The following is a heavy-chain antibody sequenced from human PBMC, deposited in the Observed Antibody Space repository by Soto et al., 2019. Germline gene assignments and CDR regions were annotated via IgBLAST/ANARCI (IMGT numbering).Heavy chain of an antibody. V-gene: IGHV3-66*01. Sequence: EVQLVESGGGLVQPGGSLRLSCAASGFTVSSNYMSWVRQAPGKGLEWVSVLYSGGSTYYADSVKGRFTISRDNSKNTLSLQMNSLRAEDTAVYYCARSSYGDYEVLDSWGQGTLVTVSS. CDR3: ARSSYGDYEVLDS. J-gene: IGHJ4*02. CDR2: LYSGGST. CDR1: GFTVSSNY. D-gene: IGHD4-17*01.